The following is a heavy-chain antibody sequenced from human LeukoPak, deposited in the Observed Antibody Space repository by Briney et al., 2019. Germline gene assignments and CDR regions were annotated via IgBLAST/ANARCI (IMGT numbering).Heavy chain of an antibody. CDR3: ARGFGESAFDI. Sequence: GGSLRLSCAASGFTFSDYAMHWVRQAPGKGLEWVAVIPYDGSSQYYADSVKGRFTISRDNSKTTLFLQVISLRPEDTAVYYCARGFGESAFDIWGQGTMVTVSS. V-gene: IGHV3-30-3*01. J-gene: IGHJ3*02. D-gene: IGHD3-10*01. CDR1: GFTFSDYA. CDR2: IPYDGSSQ.